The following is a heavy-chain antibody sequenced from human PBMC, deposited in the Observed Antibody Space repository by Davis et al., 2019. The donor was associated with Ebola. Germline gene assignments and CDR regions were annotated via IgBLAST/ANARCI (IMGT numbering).Heavy chain of an antibody. Sequence: GESLKISCAASGFTFSSFGMHWVRQAPGKGLEWVAVIWYDGNNKYYAVSVKGRFTISRDNSKNTLYLQMDSLRAEDTAVYYRARGITMIVVASYYFDYWGQGTLVTVSS. J-gene: IGHJ4*02. CDR1: GFTFSSFG. CDR2: IWYDGNNK. D-gene: IGHD3-22*01. CDR3: ARGITMIVVASYYFDY. V-gene: IGHV3-33*01.